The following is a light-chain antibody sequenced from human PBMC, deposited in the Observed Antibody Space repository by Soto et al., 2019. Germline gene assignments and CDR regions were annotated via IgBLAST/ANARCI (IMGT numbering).Light chain of an antibody. V-gene: IGKV3-20*01. J-gene: IGKJ1*01. CDR2: GAS. Sequence: EIALTQSPGTLSLSPGERATLSCRASQSANSIYLAWYHQKPGQAPRLLIYGASSRATGSPDRFSGSGSGTDFILTMSRLEPEDFALYYCQQYGGSPRTFGQGTKVEL. CDR3: QQYGGSPRT. CDR1: QSANSIY.